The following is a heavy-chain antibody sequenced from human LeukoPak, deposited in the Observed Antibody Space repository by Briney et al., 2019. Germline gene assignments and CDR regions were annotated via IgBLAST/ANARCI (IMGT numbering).Heavy chain of an antibody. V-gene: IGHV3-30*02. CDR2: IRYDGSNK. Sequence: TGGSLRLSCAASGFTFSSFGMHWVRQAPGKGLEWVAFIRYDGSNKYYADSVKGRFTISRDNSKNTLYLQMNSLRAEDTAVYYCAKVSYSNDYYYYYYYMDVWGKGTTVTVSS. CDR1: GFTFSSFG. J-gene: IGHJ6*03. CDR3: AKVSYSNDYYYYYYYMDV. D-gene: IGHD4-11*01.